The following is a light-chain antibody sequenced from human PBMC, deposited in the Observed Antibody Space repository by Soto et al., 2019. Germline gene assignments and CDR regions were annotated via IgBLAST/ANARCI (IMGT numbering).Light chain of an antibody. CDR2: ANT. J-gene: IGLJ1*01. Sequence: QTVVTQPPSVSGAPGQRVTISCTGSSSNIGPTYDVHWYQQLPGTAPKLLIYANTNRPSGVPDRFSGSKSGTSASLAITGLQAEDEADYFCQSYDSSLSGYFFGTGTKLTVL. CDR3: QSYDSSLSGYF. V-gene: IGLV1-40*01. CDR1: SSNIGPTYD.